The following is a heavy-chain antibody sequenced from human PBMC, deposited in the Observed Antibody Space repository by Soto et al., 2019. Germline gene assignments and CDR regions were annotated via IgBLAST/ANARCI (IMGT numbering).Heavy chain of an antibody. CDR3: ASLDCSGGSCRYYFDY. D-gene: IGHD2-15*01. CDR1: GGTFSSYT. Sequence: GASVKVSCKASGGTFSSYTISWVRQAPGQGLEWMGRIIPILGIANYAQKFQGRVTITADKSTSTAYMELSSLRSEDTAVYYCASLDCSGGSCRYYFDYWGQGTLVTVSS. J-gene: IGHJ4*02. V-gene: IGHV1-69*02. CDR2: IIPILGIA.